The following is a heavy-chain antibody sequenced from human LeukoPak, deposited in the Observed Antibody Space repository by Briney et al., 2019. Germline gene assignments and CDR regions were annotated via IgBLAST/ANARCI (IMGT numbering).Heavy chain of an antibody. V-gene: IGHV3-7*03. D-gene: IGHD1-26*01. CDR3: ARDFAYRRLDY. J-gene: IGHJ4*02. Sequence: GGSLRLSCAASGFIFSNAWMNWVRQAPGKGLEWVASINPDGSAKYYVDSVKGRFTISRDNTKNSLYLQMNSLRAEDTAVYYCARDFAYRRLDYWGQGTLVTVSS. CDR1: GFIFSNAW. CDR2: INPDGSAK.